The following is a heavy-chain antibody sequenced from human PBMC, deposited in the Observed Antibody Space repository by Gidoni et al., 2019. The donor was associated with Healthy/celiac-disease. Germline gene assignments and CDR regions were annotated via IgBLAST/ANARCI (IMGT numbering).Heavy chain of an antibody. CDR3: ASLYSSGWPRGY. CDR1: GGSISSSSYY. Sequence: QLQLQESGPGLVKPSETLALTCTGSGGSISSSSYYWGWIRQPPGTGLEWIGSIYYSGSTYYNPSLKSRVTLSVDTSKNQFSLKLSSVTAADPAVFYCASLYSSGWPRGYWGQGTLVTVSS. CDR2: IYYSGST. V-gene: IGHV4-39*01. J-gene: IGHJ4*02. D-gene: IGHD6-19*01.